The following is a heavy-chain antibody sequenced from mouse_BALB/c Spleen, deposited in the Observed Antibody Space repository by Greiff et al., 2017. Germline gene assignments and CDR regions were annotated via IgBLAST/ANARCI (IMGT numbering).Heavy chain of an antibody. CDR3: AKQLITTVVEGGAMDY. Sequence: VKLMESGPGLVAPSQSLSITCTVSGFSLTDYGVSWIRQPPGKGLEWLGVIWGGGSTYYNSALKSRLSISKDNSKSQVFLKMNSLQTDDTAMYYCAKQLITTVVEGGAMDYWGQGTSVTVSS. J-gene: IGHJ4*01. D-gene: IGHD1-1*01. V-gene: IGHV2-6-5*01. CDR2: IWGGGST. CDR1: GFSLTDYG.